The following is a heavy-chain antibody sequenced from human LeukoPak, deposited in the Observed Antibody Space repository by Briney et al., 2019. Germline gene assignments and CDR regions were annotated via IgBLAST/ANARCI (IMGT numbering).Heavy chain of an antibody. V-gene: IGHV3-23*01. CDR2: VSGDGGRT. J-gene: IGHJ4*02. CDR3: ARGITGTTGIDY. D-gene: IGHD1-7*01. CDR1: GFTFSTYA. Sequence: GGSLRLSCAASGFTFSTYAMNWVRQAPGKGLEWVSAVSGDGGRTYYADSVKGRFTISRDNAKNSLYLQMNSLRAEDTAVYYCARGITGTTGIDYWGQGTLVTVSS.